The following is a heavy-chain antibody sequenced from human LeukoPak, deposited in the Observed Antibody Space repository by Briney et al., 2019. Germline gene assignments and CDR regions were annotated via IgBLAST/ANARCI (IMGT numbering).Heavy chain of an antibody. J-gene: IGHJ5*01. V-gene: IGHV3-74*01. D-gene: IGHD3-3*01. CDR3: ASYRGDFWSGYCSNCFDP. CDR1: GFNFSSYW. Sequence: PGGSLRLSCAASGFNFSSYWMHWVRQAPGKGLVWVSRINSDGSSTSYADSVKGRFTISRDNAKNTLYLQMNSLRAEDTAMNYCASYRGDFWSGYCSNCFDPWGQGTLVTVSS. CDR2: INSDGSST.